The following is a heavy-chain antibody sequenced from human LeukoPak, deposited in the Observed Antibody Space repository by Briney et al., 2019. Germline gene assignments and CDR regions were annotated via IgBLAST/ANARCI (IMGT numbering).Heavy chain of an antibody. CDR2: IYYSGST. CDR1: GGSISSSSYY. CDR3: ARGSGLLWFGELSPWFDY. V-gene: IGHV4-39*07. D-gene: IGHD3-10*01. Sequence: SETLSLTCTVSGGSISSSSYYWGWIRQPPGNGLEWIGSIYYSGSTYYNPSLKSRVTISVDTSKNQFSLKLSSVTAADTAVYYCARGSGLLWFGELSPWFDYWGQGTLVTVSS. J-gene: IGHJ4*02.